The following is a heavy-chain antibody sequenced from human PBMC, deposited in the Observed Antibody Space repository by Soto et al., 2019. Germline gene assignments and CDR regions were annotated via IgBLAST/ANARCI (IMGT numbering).Heavy chain of an antibody. CDR3: ARALRNYDFWSGYYPPLNYYYYMDV. Sequence: ASVKVSCKASGYTFTSYDINWVRQATGQGLEWMGWMNPNSGNTGYAQKFQGRVTMTRNTSISTAYMELSSLRSEDTAVYYCARALRNYDFWSGYYPPLNYYYYMDVWGKGTTVTVSS. V-gene: IGHV1-8*01. J-gene: IGHJ6*03. D-gene: IGHD3-3*01. CDR1: GYTFTSYD. CDR2: MNPNSGNT.